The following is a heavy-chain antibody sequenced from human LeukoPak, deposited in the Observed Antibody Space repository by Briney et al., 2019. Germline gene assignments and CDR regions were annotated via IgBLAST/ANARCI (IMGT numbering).Heavy chain of an antibody. CDR1: GYTFTSYG. V-gene: IGHV1-18*01. Sequence: ASVKVSCKASGYTFTSYGISWVRQAPGQGLEWMGWISAYNGNTNYAQKLQGRVTMTTDTSTSTAYMELRSLRPDDTAVYYCARSYYYDSSGYHNWFDPWGQGTLVTVSS. J-gene: IGHJ5*02. CDR3: ARSYYYDSSGYHNWFDP. D-gene: IGHD3-22*01. CDR2: ISAYNGNT.